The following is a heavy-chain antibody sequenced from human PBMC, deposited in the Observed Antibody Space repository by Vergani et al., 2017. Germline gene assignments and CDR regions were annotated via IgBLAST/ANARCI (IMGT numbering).Heavy chain of an antibody. J-gene: IGHJ3*02. Sequence: QLQLQESGPGLVKPSETLSLTCTVSGGSISSSSYYWGWIRQPPGKGLEWIGSIYYSGSTYYNPSLKSRVTISVDTSKNQFSLKLSSVTAADTAVYYCAREGSHSSGWYSDAFDIWGQGTMVTVSS. V-gene: IGHV4-39*02. CDR3: AREGSHSSGWYSDAFDI. D-gene: IGHD6-19*01. CDR1: GGSISSSSYY. CDR2: IYYSGST.